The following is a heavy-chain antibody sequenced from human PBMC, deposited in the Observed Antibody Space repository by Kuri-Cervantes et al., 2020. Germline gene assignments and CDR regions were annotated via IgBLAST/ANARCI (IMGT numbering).Heavy chain of an antibody. D-gene: IGHD3-10*01. CDR3: ARRYYGSGSHYFDY. CDR1: GFTFRSYE. Sequence: LSLTCAASGFTFRSYEMNWVRQAPGKGLEWVSYISSTGSTIYYADSVKGRFTISRDNAMNSLYLQMNSLRAEDTAVYYCARRYYGSGSHYFDYWGQGTLVTVSS. CDR2: ISSTGSTI. V-gene: IGHV3-48*03. J-gene: IGHJ4*02.